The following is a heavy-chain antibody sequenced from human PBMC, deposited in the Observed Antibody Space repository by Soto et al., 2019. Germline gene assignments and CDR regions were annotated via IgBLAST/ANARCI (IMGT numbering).Heavy chain of an antibody. Sequence: PSETLSLTCTVSGGSIRSVGYYWSWVRQNPRKGLEWIGNIYYSGNTYYNPSLKSRLTISIDTSKNQFSLNLSSVTAADTAVYYCARDRLMATAGTARHYFGLDVWGQGTTVTVSS. CDR2: IYYSGNT. CDR3: ARDRLMATAGTARHYFGLDV. J-gene: IGHJ6*02. CDR1: GGSIRSVGYY. D-gene: IGHD5-18*01. V-gene: IGHV4-31*03.